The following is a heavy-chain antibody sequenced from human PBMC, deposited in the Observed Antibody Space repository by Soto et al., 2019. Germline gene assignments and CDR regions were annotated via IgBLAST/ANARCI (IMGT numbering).Heavy chain of an antibody. D-gene: IGHD2-21*02. J-gene: IGHJ4*02. CDR1: GSTMSSDW. CDR3: VRAPRKSVEYCGGDCFRHYDS. CDR2: IKEDGSEK. Sequence: GFMRLCCVVSGSTMSSDWRGWVRQTPGKGLHWVANIKEDGSEKYYVGSVKGRCTISRDNTENSLFLHLNSLTAEDTAVYYCVRAPRKSVEYCGGDCFRHYDSWGQGTLVTVSS. V-gene: IGHV3-7*03.